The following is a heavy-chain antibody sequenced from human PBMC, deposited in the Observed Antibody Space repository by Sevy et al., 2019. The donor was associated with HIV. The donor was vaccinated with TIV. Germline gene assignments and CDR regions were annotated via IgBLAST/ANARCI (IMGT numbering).Heavy chain of an antibody. Sequence: GGSLRLSCAASGFAFSDYAMHWVRQAPGKGLEWVAAISYAGDNKYFADSVKGRFTVSKDNSKNTLYLERNSLRAEDTAVYYCAKAHADCSGGTCYTAHYYYDMDVWDRGATVTVSS. D-gene: IGHD2-15*01. CDR2: ISYAGDNK. CDR1: GFAFSDYA. J-gene: IGHJ6*02. V-gene: IGHV3-30*18. CDR3: AKAHADCSGGTCYTAHYYYDMDV.